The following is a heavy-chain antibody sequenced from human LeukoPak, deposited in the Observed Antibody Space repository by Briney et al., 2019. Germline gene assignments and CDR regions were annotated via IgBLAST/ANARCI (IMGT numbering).Heavy chain of an antibody. Sequence: LWGSLRLSCAASGITVRNIYMSWVRQAPGKGLEWVSIISIGGSTYYTDCVTGRFTLSRDNSKNTLYLQMNSLRVEDTAVYYCARGPQAGPPDIDYWGQGTLVTVSS. V-gene: IGHV3-53*01. CDR3: ARGPQAGPPDIDY. J-gene: IGHJ4*02. CDR1: GITVRNIY. D-gene: IGHD3-10*01. CDR2: ISIGGST.